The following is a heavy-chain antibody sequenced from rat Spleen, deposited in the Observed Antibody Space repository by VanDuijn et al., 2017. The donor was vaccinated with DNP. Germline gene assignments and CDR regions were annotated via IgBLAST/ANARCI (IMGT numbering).Heavy chain of an antibody. V-gene: IGHV3-1*01. CDR3: ARWSNFFDY. J-gene: IGHJ2*01. CDR2: ISYSGRT. Sequence: EVQLQESGPGLVKPSQSLSLTCSVTGYSITSSYRWNWIRKFPGNKMAWIGHISYSGRTTYNPSLKSRISISRDTSKNQFFLQLNSVTTEDTATYYCARWSNFFDYWGQGVMVTVSS. CDR1: GYSITSSY.